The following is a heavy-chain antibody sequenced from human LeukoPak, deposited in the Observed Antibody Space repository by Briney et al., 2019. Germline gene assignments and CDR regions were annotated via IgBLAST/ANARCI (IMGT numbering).Heavy chain of an antibody. V-gene: IGHV4-59*01. CDR3: ARGGSSGWYAITYGMDV. D-gene: IGHD6-19*01. Sequence: DPSETLSLTCTVSGGSISSYYWSWIRQPPGKGLEWIGYIYYSGSTNYNPSLKSRVTISVDTSKNQFSLKLSSVTAADTAVYYCARGGSSGWYAITYGMDVWGQGTTVTVSS. CDR1: GGSISSYY. J-gene: IGHJ6*02. CDR2: IYYSGST.